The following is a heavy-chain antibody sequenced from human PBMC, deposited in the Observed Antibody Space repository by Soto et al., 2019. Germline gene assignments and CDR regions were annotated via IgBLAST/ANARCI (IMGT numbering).Heavy chain of an antibody. CDR3: AGSDLWAVAGTVVDY. CDR2: IYHSGST. Sequence: QVQLQESGPGLVKPSGTLSLTCAVSGGSISSSNWWSWVRQPPGKGLEWIGEIYHSGSTNYNPSLKRRVTISVDKSKNQFSLKLSSVTAANTAVYYCAGSDLWAVAGTVVDYWGQGTLVTVSS. D-gene: IGHD6-19*01. J-gene: IGHJ4*02. CDR1: GGSISSSNW. V-gene: IGHV4-4*02.